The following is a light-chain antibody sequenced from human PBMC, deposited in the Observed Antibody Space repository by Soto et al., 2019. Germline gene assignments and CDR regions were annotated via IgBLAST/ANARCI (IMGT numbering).Light chain of an antibody. CDR1: HVVIANF. Sequence: EIVFTQSPGTLSLSPGERATLSYRASHVVIANFLAWYQQKPGQAPRLLIHGASTRATGIPDRFSGSGSGTDFTLTINRLEPEDSAVYFCQHYGTTSATFCQGTKVDI. V-gene: IGKV3-20*01. J-gene: IGKJ1*01. CDR3: QHYGTTSAT. CDR2: GAS.